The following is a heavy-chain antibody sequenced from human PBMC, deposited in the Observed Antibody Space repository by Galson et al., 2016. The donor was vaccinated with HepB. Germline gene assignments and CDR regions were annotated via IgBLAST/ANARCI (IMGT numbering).Heavy chain of an antibody. CDR3: ATSYGYGDYYAY. CDR1: GFTFSSYS. D-gene: IGHD4-17*01. J-gene: IGHJ4*02. Sequence: SLRLSCAASGFTFSSYSMNWVRQAPGKGLEWVSYISTSSNTVYYADSVKGRFTISRDNAKNSLYLQMNSLRDEDTAVYYCATSYGYGDYYAYWGQGTLVAVSS. CDR2: ISTSSNTV. V-gene: IGHV3-48*02.